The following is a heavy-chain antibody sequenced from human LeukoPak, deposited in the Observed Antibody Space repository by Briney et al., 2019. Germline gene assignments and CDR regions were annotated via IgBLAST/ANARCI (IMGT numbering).Heavy chain of an antibody. CDR2: INSVSSHI. D-gene: IGHD2/OR15-2a*01. V-gene: IGHV3-21*01. CDR3: TRDPTYYLRYGYFDF. CDR1: GFSLTSSA. J-gene: IGHJ4*02. Sequence: SGGSLRLSCAASGFSLTSSAMNWVRQAPGKGLEWVSSINSVSSHIYYANSVRGRFTISRDNAKNSLYLQMSSLTAEDTAVYYCTRDPTYYLRYGYFDFWGQGVLVTVST.